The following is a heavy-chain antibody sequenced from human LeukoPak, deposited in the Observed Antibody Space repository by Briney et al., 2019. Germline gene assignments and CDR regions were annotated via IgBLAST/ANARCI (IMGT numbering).Heavy chain of an antibody. V-gene: IGHV1-46*01. D-gene: IGHD5-24*01. CDR3: ARETYNNYSGMDV. J-gene: IGHJ6*02. CDR2: TNPRGGST. Sequence: GASVKVSCKASGYTFSNYYMHWVRQAPGQGLEWMGVTNPRGGSTTYAQKFKGRVTMSRDTSTSTVHMELSSLRSEDTAVYYCARETYNNYSGMDVWGQGTTVTVSS. CDR1: GYTFSNYY.